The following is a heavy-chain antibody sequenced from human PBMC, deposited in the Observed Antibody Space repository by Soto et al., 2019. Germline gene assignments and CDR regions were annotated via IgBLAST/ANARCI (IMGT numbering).Heavy chain of an antibody. V-gene: IGHV1-69*06. J-gene: IGHJ4*02. CDR3: ARGDYCSGRSCYVVARY. Sequence: QVQLVQSGAEVKKPGSSVKVSCKASGGTFSSYAISWVRQAPGQGLEWMGGIIPIFGTAHYAEKFQGKVTITADKSTSTAYMELSSLRSEDTAVYYCARGDYCSGRSCYVVARYWGQGTQGTASS. CDR2: IIPIFGTA. D-gene: IGHD2-15*01. CDR1: GGTFSSYA.